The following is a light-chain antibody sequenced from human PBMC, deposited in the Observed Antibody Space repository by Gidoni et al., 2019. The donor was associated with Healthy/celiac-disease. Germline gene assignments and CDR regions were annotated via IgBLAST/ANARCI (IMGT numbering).Light chain of an antibody. CDR2: EVS. Sequence: QSAMTQPASVSGSPGQSSTISCTGTSSDVGGYNYVSWYQQHPGKAPQLMIYEVSNRPSGVSNRFSGSKCGNTASLTISGLQAEDEADYYCSSYTSSSTLGVFGGGTKLTVL. CDR1: SSDVGGYNY. CDR3: SSYTSSSTLGV. J-gene: IGLJ3*02. V-gene: IGLV2-14*01.